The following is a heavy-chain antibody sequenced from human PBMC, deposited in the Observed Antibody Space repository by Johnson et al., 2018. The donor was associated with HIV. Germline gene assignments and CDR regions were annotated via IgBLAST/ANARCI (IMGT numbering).Heavy chain of an antibody. D-gene: IGHD1-26*01. Sequence: QVQLVESGGVLVQPGGSLRLSCAASGFTFSSYGMHWVRQAPGKGLEWVAFIRYDGGNKYYADSVKGRFTISRDNSKNTLCLQMNSLRAEDTAGYYCARGVVGVLSNAFDIWGQGTMVIVSA. CDR3: ARGVVGVLSNAFDI. J-gene: IGHJ3*02. CDR1: GFTFSSYG. V-gene: IGHV3-30*02. CDR2: IRYDGGNK.